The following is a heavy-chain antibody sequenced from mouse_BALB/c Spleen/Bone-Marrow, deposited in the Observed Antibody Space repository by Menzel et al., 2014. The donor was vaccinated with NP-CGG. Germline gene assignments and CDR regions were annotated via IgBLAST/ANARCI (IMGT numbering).Heavy chain of an antibody. CDR2: INPNNDGT. Sequence: EVKLQESGPELVKPGASVKMSCEASGYTFTSYVMHWVKQKPGQGLEWIGNINPNNDGTKYNEKFKGKATLTSDKSSSTAYMELSSLTSEDSAVYYCARSLYGYDWYFDVWGAGTTVTVSS. V-gene: IGHV1-14*01. J-gene: IGHJ1*01. CDR3: ARSLYGYDWYFDV. D-gene: IGHD2-2*01. CDR1: GYTFTSYV.